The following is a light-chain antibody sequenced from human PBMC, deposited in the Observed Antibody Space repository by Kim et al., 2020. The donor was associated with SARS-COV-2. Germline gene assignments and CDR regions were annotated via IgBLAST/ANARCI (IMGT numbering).Light chain of an antibody. CDR2: GKN. CDR3: NSRDSIGNHLV. Sequence: ALGQTVRITCQGDSLRSNYASWYQQKPGQAPVLVIYGKNNLPSGIPDRFSGSSSGNTASLTITGAQAEEEADYYFNSRDSIGNHLVFGGGTQLTFL. J-gene: IGLJ2*01. V-gene: IGLV3-19*01. CDR1: SLRSNY.